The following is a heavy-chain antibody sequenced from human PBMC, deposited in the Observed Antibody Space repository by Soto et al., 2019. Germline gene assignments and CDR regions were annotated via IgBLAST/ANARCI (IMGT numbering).Heavy chain of an antibody. V-gene: IGHV4-4*02. CDR2: IYHTGIT. CDR1: GFSIINNNW. Sequence: PSETLSLTCAVPGFSIINNNWWTFVRQPPGKGLEWVGDIYHTGITDYSPSLKSRVTISVDNSKNQFSLRLTSVTAADTAVYYCARFSSSGLYYYFGMDVWGQGTTVTVSS. J-gene: IGHJ6*02. D-gene: IGHD6-13*01. CDR3: ARFSSSGLYYYFGMDV.